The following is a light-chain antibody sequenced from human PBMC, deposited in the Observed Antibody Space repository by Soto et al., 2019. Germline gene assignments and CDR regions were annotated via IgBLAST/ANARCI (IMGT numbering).Light chain of an antibody. V-gene: IGLV2-8*01. CDR1: SSDIGAYDH. CDR3: SSYAGSNNYV. Sequence: QSALTQPASVSGSPGQSITISCSGTSSDIGAYDHVAWFQQFPGKTPKLVIYEVNKRPSGVPDRFSGSKSGNTASLTVSGLQAEDEGDYYCSSYAGSNNYVFGTGTKLTVL. J-gene: IGLJ1*01. CDR2: EVN.